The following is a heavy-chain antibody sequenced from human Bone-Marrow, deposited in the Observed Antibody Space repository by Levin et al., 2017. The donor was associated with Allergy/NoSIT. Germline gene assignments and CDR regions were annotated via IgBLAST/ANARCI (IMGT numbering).Heavy chain of an antibody. CDR1: GFTFSSHG. CDR3: AKRGFCSGGTCHSFHFDY. V-gene: IGHV3-30*18. D-gene: IGHD2-15*01. J-gene: IGHJ4*02. Sequence: PGESLKISCAASGFTFSSHGMHWVRQAPGKGLEWVALISSDEKNLKYVDSVKGRFAISRDNSKNTLYLQMDSLRPEDTAVYYCAKRGFCSGGTCHSFHFDYWGQGTLVTVSS. CDR2: ISSDEKNL.